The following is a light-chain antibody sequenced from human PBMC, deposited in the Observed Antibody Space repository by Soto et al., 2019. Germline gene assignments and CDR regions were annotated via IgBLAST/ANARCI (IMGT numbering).Light chain of an antibody. Sequence: ELVLTQSPATLSLSPGERATLSCRASQSVSTSFLAWYQQKPGQAPRLLIYGAFSRATGIPDRFSGSGSGTDFTLTISRLEPEDFAVYYCQQYGNSIPITFGQGTRLEIK. V-gene: IGKV3-20*01. J-gene: IGKJ5*01. CDR1: QSVSTSF. CDR2: GAF. CDR3: QQYGNSIPIT.